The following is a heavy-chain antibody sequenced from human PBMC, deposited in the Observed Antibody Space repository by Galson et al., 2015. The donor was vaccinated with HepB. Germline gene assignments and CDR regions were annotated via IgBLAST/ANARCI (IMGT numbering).Heavy chain of an antibody. J-gene: IGHJ3*02. CDR1: GGTFSSYA. CDR2: IIPIFGTA. CDR3: ARGVVVPAAIRPAAFDT. V-gene: IGHV1-69*13. D-gene: IGHD2-2*01. Sequence: SVKVSCKASGGTFSSYAISWVRQAPGQGLEWMGGIIPIFGTANYAQKFQGRVTITADESTSTAYMELSSLRSEDTAVYYCARGVVVPAAIRPAAFDTWGQGTMVTVSS.